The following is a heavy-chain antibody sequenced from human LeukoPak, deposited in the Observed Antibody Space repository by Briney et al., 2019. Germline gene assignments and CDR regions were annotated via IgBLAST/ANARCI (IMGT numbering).Heavy chain of an antibody. CDR2: ISSGGSTI. CDR3: TKRVKYGGTWDHFAD. J-gene: IGHJ4*02. CDR1: GFTFSDYY. D-gene: IGHD1-26*01. Sequence: PGGSLRLSCAASGFTFSDYYMTWIRQAPGKGLEWVSYISSGGSTIYYADSVKGRFTISRDNSKSTLILQMNSLRVEDTALYYCTKRVKYGGTWDHFADWGQGTLVTVSS. V-gene: IGHV3-11*01.